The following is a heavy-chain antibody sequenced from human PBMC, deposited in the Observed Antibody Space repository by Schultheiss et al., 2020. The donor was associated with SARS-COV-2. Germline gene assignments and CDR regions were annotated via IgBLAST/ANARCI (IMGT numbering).Heavy chain of an antibody. V-gene: IGHV3-48*04. CDR3: ARDGGYYDSSGYFFDY. D-gene: IGHD3-22*01. CDR2: ISSSSSTI. Sequence: GGSLRLSCAASGFTFSSYAMHWVRQAPGKGLEWVSYISSSSSTIYYADSVKGRFTISRDNAKNSLYLQMNSLRAEDTAVYYCARDGGYYDSSGYFFDYWGQGTLVTVSS. CDR1: GFTFSSYA. J-gene: IGHJ4*02.